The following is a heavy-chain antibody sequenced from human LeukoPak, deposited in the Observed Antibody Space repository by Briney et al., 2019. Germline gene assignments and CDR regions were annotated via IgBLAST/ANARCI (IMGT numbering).Heavy chain of an antibody. V-gene: IGHV4-61*02. D-gene: IGHD3-10*01. CDR3: AREYADYGSGSYYFVP. J-gene: IGHJ5*02. Sequence: SETLSLTCSVSGGSISSGSYYWSWIRQPAGKGLEWIGRIYTSGSTNYNPSLKSRVTISVDTSKNLFSLKLSSVTAADTAVYYCAREYADYGSGSYYFVPWGQGTLVTVSS. CDR2: IYTSGST. CDR1: GGSISSGSYY.